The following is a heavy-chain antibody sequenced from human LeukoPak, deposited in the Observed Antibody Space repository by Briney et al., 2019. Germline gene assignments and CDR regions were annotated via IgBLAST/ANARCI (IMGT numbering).Heavy chain of an antibody. CDR3: AKGIYSSGWSYFDY. J-gene: IGHJ4*01. Sequence: GGSLRLSCAASGFTFSNSAMSWVRQAPGKGLERVSTLSGSGITTYYADSVKGRFTISRDNSKNTLYLQMNTLRAEDSALYYCAKGIYSSGWSYFDYWGHGTLVTVSS. CDR2: LSGSGITT. CDR1: GFTFSNSA. V-gene: IGHV3-23*01. D-gene: IGHD6-19*01.